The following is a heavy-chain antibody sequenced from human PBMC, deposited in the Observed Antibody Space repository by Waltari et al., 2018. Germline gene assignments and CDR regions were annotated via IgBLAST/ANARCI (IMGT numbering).Heavy chain of an antibody. Sequence: QVQLQESGPGLVKPSQTLSLTCTVSGGSISSGGYYWSWIRQHPGKGLEWIGYIYYSVSTYYNPSLKSRVTISVDTSKNQFSLKLSSVTAADTAVYYCAREGDCSSTSCPLDLWGRGTLVTVSS. CDR3: AREGDCSSTSCPLDL. D-gene: IGHD2-2*01. CDR1: GGSISSGGYY. CDR2: IYYSVST. J-gene: IGHJ2*01. V-gene: IGHV4-31*03.